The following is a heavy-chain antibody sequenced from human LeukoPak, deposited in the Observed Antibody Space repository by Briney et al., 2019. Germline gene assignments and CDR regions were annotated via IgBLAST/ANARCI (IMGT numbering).Heavy chain of an antibody. D-gene: IGHD1-7*01. J-gene: IGHJ4*02. CDR1: GFTFSSYA. V-gene: IGHV3-23*01. CDR2: ISGSGGST. Sequence: GGSLRLSCAASGFTFSSYAMNWVRQAPGKGLEWVSGISGSGGSTYYADSVKGRFTISRDNPKNTLYLQMNSLRAEDTAVYYCEVTGTTSPYFDYWGQGTLVTLSS. CDR3: EVTGTTSPYFDY.